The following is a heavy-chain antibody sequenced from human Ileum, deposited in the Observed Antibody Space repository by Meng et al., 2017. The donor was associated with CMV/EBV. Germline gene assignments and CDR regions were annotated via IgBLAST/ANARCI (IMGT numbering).Heavy chain of an antibody. CDR1: GGSISSSSYY. Sequence: SETLSLTCTVSGGSISSSSYYWGWIRQPPGKGLEWIGSIYYSGSTYYNPSLKSRVTISVDTSKNQFSLKLSSVTAADTAVYYCARVGESYDYVWGSYRRDAFDIWGQGTMVTDSS. CDR2: IYYSGST. J-gene: IGHJ3*02. CDR3: ARVGESYDYVWGSYRRDAFDI. V-gene: IGHV4-39*07. D-gene: IGHD3-16*02.